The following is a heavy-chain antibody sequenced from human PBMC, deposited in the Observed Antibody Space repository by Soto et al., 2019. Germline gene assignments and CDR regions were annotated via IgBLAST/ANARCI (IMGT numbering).Heavy chain of an antibody. CDR1: GFTFSSYA. CDR3: ARGISTPGIDF. Sequence: VQLVESGGGVVQPGRSLRLSCAASGFTFSSYAMHWVRQAPGKGLEWVGNINQDGSDKSYVDSVKGRFTISRDNAQNSLYLQMNSLRGEDTAVYYCARGISTPGIDFWGQGTLVTVSS. J-gene: IGHJ4*02. V-gene: IGHV3-7*03. CDR2: INQDGSDK. D-gene: IGHD2-15*01.